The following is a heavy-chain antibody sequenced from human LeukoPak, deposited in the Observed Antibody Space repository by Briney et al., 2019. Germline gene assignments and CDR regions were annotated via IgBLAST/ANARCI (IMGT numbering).Heavy chain of an antibody. Sequence: SETLSLTCTVSGGSISSGSYYWSWIRQPAGKGLEWIGRIYTSGSTNYNPSLKSRVTISVDTSRNQFSLKLSSVTAADTAVYYCARDTADSSGYYREDYWGQGTLVTVSS. CDR2: IYTSGST. V-gene: IGHV4-61*02. CDR1: GGSISSGSYY. D-gene: IGHD3-22*01. CDR3: ARDTADSSGYYREDY. J-gene: IGHJ4*02.